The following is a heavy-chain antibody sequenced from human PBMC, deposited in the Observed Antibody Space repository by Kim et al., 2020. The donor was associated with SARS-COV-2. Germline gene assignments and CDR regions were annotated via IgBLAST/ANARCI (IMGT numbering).Heavy chain of an antibody. CDR2: IKPSGSEK. Sequence: GGSLRLSCAASGFTFSSYCISWVRQAPGKGLEWVANIKPSGSEKYHVDSVKGRFTISRDNAKNSMYLQMNSLRAEDTAVYYCAREGTGYYNHYYYYYGMDAWGQGTTGTVSS. CDR1: GFTFSSYC. V-gene: IGHV3-7*03. J-gene: IGHJ6*02. CDR3: AREGTGYYNHYYYYYGMDA. D-gene: IGHD3-9*01.